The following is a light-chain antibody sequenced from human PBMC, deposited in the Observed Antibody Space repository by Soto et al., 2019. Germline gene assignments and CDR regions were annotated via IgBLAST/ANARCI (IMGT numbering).Light chain of an antibody. J-gene: IGKJ2*01. CDR3: RQYGGVPYT. V-gene: IGKV3-20*01. Sequence: EIVLTQSPGTLSLSPGQRATLSCRARESISRDYLAWYQQRLGQAPRLLIYGASSGATGIPDRFSGSGSGTDVTLTISRLEPEDFAIYYCRQYGGVPYTFGQGTKLEIK. CDR2: GAS. CDR1: ESISRDY.